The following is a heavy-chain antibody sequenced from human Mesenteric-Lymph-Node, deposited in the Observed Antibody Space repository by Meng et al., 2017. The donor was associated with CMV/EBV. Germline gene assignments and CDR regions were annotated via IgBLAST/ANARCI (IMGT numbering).Heavy chain of an antibody. V-gene: IGHV1-46*01. D-gene: IGHD6-13*01. CDR2: INPSGGST. CDR3: ARGAIRIHSSSWYFDY. J-gene: IGHJ4*02. Sequence: AYTFTSYYMHWVRQAPGQGLEWMGIINPSGGSTSYAQKFQGRVTMTRDTSTSTVYMELSSLRSEDTAVYYCARGAIRIHSSSWYFDYWGQGTLVTVSS. CDR1: AYTFTSYY.